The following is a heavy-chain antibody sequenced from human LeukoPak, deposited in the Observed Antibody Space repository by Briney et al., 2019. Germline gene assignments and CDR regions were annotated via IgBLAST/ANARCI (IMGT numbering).Heavy chain of an antibody. Sequence: SQTLSLTCAISGDSVSSNSAAWNWIRQSPSRGLEWLGRTYYRSKWYNDYAVSLKSRITINPDTSKEQFSLQLKSVTPEDTAVYYCAREDCSGGSCYGGFDYWGQGTLVTVSS. CDR3: AREDCSGGSCYGGFDY. CDR2: TYYRSKWYN. CDR1: GDSVSSNSAA. D-gene: IGHD2-15*01. J-gene: IGHJ4*02. V-gene: IGHV6-1*01.